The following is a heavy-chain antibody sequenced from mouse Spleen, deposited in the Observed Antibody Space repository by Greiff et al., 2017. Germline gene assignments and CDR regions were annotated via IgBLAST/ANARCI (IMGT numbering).Heavy chain of an antibody. Sequence: QVQLKQSGAELVRPGTSVKLSCKASGYTFTSYWMHWVKQRPGQGLEWIGVIDPSDSYTNYNQKFKGKATLTVDTSSSTAYMQLSSLTSEDSAVYYCAGYDGYYEDYWGQGTTLTGSS. D-gene: IGHD2-3*01. V-gene: IGHV1-59*01. CDR2: IDPSDSYT. CDR1: GYTFTSYW. CDR3: AGYDGYYEDY. J-gene: IGHJ2*01.